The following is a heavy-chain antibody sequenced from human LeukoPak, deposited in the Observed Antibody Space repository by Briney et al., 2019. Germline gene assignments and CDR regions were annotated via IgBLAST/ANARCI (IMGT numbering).Heavy chain of an antibody. CDR3: ARGVTIFGVVSFDY. CDR1: GFTFSGSA. Sequence: GGSLRLSCAASGFTFSGSAMHWVRQAPGKGLEWVSSISSSSSYIYYADSVKGRFTISRDNAKNSLYLQMNSLRAEDTAVYYCARGVTIFGVVSFDYWGQGTLVTVSS. D-gene: IGHD3-3*01. J-gene: IGHJ4*02. V-gene: IGHV3-21*01. CDR2: ISSSSSYI.